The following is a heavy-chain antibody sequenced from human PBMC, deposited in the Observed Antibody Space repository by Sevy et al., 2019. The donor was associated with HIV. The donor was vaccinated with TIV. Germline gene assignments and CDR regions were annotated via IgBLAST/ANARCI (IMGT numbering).Heavy chain of an antibody. CDR1: GYTFIDYF. Sequence: GAVKVSCKASGYTFIDYFMYWVRQAPGQGLERTGWINPNSRDTKSAQQFQGRVTMTRDTSSSTAYMELSSLRSDDTAVYYCTKIIVGANKYYFDYWGQGTLVTVSS. CDR3: TKIIVGANKYYFDY. J-gene: IGHJ4*02. D-gene: IGHD1-26*01. V-gene: IGHV1-2*02. CDR2: INPNSRDT.